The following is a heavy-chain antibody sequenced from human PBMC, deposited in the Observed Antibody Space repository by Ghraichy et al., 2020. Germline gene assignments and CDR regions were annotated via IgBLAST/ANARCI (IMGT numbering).Heavy chain of an antibody. CDR2: INAGNGNT. CDR1: GYTFTSYA. Sequence: ASVKVSCKASGYTFTSYAMHWVRQAPGQRLEWMGWINAGNGNTKYSQKFQGRVTITRDTSASTAYMELSSLRSEDTAVYYCARDQGRATVTFYYFDYWGQGTLVTVSS. J-gene: IGHJ4*02. V-gene: IGHV1-3*01. CDR3: ARDQGRATVTFYYFDY. D-gene: IGHD4-17*01.